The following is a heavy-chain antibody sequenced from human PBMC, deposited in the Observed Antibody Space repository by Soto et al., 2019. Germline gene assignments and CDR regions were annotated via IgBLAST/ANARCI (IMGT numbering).Heavy chain of an antibody. J-gene: IGHJ5*02. CDR3: ARHQLVGFLNWFDP. Sequence: GESLKISCKGSGYSFTRYWIVWVRQMPAKGLEWVGIIYPGDSDTRYRPSFQGQVTLSADKSISTAYLQWSSLKASDTAMYYCARHQLVGFLNWFDPWGQGTLVTVSS. D-gene: IGHD6-6*01. CDR1: GYSFTRYW. CDR2: IYPGDSDT. V-gene: IGHV5-51*01.